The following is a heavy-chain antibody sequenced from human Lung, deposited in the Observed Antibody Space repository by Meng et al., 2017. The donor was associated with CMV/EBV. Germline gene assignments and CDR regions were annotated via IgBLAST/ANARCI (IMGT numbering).Heavy chain of an antibody. J-gene: IGHJ3*02. CDR1: GFTFRRYD. Sequence: GGSXRLSCAASGFTFRRYDMHWVRQAPGKGLGGVAFILYDGSIKYYADSVKGRFTISRDNSKNTVYLQMNSLRIEDTAMYYCAKILVGASPDDAFDILGQGXMVTVSS. CDR2: ILYDGSIK. CDR3: AKILVGASPDDAFDI. D-gene: IGHD1-26*01. V-gene: IGHV3-30*02.